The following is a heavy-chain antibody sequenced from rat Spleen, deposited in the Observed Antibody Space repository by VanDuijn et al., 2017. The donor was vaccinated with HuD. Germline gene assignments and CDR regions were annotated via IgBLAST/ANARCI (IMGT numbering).Heavy chain of an antibody. Sequence: EVKLVESGGGLVQPGRSLKLSCAASGFTFDDYGMAWVRQAPTTGLEWVATISYGDSSGHSGTYYRDSVKGRFTISRDNAKSTLSLQMDSLRSEDTATYYCARRHYGYTDYFDYWGQGVMVTVSS. J-gene: IGHJ2*01. D-gene: IGHD1-9*01. CDR2: ISYGDSSGHSGT. V-gene: IGHV5-29*01. CDR1: GFTFDDYG. CDR3: ARRHYGYTDYFDY.